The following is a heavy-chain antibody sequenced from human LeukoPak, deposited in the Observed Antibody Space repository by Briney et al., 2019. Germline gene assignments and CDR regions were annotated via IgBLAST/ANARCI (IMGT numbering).Heavy chain of an antibody. CDR2: IISTTDGGTT. CDR3: TTTGGTTTRFVDY. V-gene: IGHV3-15*01. D-gene: IGHD1-26*01. CDR1: EFTFSHYN. Sequence: GGSLRLSCAASEFTFSHYNMNWVRQAPGKGLEWVGRIISTTDGGTTDYAAPVKGRFTISRDDSKDTLYLQMNSLKTEDTAVYYCTTTGGTTTRFVDYWGQGTLVTVSS. J-gene: IGHJ4*02.